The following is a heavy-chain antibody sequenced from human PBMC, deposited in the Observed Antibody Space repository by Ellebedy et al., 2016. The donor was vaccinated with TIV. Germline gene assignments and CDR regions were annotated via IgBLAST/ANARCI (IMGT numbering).Heavy chain of an antibody. Sequence: GGSLRLXCVASIGIKYMNWVRQPPGKGLEWVANIDQDGSEENYVDSVKGRFIISRDNAKKSLYLQMSSLRPEGTAVYYCAGGAGWLIEHWGLGTLVTVSS. V-gene: IGHV3-7*03. CDR3: AGGAGWLIEH. CDR1: IGIKY. J-gene: IGHJ1*01. CDR2: IDQDGSEE. D-gene: IGHD6-19*01.